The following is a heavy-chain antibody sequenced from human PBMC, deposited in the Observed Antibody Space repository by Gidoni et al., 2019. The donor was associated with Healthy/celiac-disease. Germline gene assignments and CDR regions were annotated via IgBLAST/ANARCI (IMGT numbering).Heavy chain of an antibody. J-gene: IGHJ3*02. V-gene: IGHV3-11*06. Sequence: QVQLVESGGGLIKPGGSLRLSCAAYGFTFSDHYMSWIRQAPGKGLEWVSYISSSSSYTNYADSVKGRFTISRDNAKNSLYLQMNSLRAEDTAVYYCARCTGDAFDIWGQGTMVTVSS. CDR2: ISSSSSYT. CDR1: GFTFSDHY. D-gene: IGHD1-1*01. CDR3: ARCTGDAFDI.